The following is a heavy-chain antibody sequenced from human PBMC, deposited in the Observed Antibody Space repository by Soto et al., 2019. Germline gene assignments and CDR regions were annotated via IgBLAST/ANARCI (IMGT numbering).Heavy chain of an antibody. J-gene: IGHJ6*02. CDR1: GFTFSSCA. CDR3: AKGSSYYYCDGVDG. Sequence: EVQLLESGGGLVQPGGSLRLSCAASGFTFSSCAMGWVRQAPGKGLEWVSDIIDSGGSTYYADSVKGRFTISRDNSKSTRYLQMNRLRAEDTALYFCAKGSSYYYCDGVDGGGQGTTVSGSS. CDR2: IIDSGGST. D-gene: IGHD2-15*01. V-gene: IGHV3-23*01.